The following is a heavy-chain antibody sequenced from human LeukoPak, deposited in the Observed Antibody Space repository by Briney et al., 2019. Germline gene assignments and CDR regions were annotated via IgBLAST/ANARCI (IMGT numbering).Heavy chain of an antibody. V-gene: IGHV3-23*01. J-gene: IGHJ4*02. CDR1: GFTFSSYA. CDR2: ISGSGGST. D-gene: IGHD3-9*01. Sequence: GGSLRLSCAASGFTFSSYAMSWVRQAPGKGLEWVSAISGSGGSTYYADSVKGRFTISRDNSKNTLYLQMNSLRAEDTAVYYCARDGGGDYDILTGSIDYWGQGTLVTVPS. CDR3: ARDGGGDYDILTGSIDY.